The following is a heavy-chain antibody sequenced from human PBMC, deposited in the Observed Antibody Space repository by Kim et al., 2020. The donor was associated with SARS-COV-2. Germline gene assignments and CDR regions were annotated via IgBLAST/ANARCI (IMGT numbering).Heavy chain of an antibody. CDR1: GFTFSSYG. CDR2: IWYDGSNK. J-gene: IGHJ6*02. D-gene: IGHD2-15*01. CDR3: AKDLVPTYGGNEGYGMDV. V-gene: IGHV3-33*06. Sequence: GGSLRLSCAASGFTFSSYGMHWVRQAPGKGLEWVAVIWYDGSNKYYADSVKGRFTISRDNSKNTLYLQMNSLRAEDTAVYYCAKDLVPTYGGNEGYGMDVWGQGTTVTVSS.